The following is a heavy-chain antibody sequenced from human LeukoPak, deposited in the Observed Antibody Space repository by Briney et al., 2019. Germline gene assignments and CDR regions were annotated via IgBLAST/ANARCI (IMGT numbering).Heavy chain of an antibody. CDR1: GFTFSNYA. V-gene: IGHV3-30*01. J-gene: IGHJ3*02. D-gene: IGHD1-1*01. CDR2: ISFDATKE. CDR3: ARFKVGTPTTQKNAFDI. Sequence: GGSLRLSCAASGFTFSNYAMHWVRQAPGKGLEWVAVISFDATKEYFGKSVKGRFTISRDNSKATLYLQMHRLRIEDTALYFCARFKVGTPTTQKNAFDIWGRGTVVAVSS.